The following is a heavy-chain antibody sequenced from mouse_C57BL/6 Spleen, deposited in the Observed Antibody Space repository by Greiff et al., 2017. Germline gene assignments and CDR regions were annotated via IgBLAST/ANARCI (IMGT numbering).Heavy chain of an antibody. Sequence: VQPQQSGAELVKPGASVKISCKASGYAFSSYWMNWVKQRPGKGLEWIGQIYTGDGDTNYNVKFKGKATLTADKSSITSYMQHSSLTSEDPAVYFCARWRLRDFDYWGQGTTLTVSS. J-gene: IGHJ2*01. V-gene: IGHV1-80*01. CDR2: IYTGDGDT. CDR3: ARWRLRDFDY. CDR1: GYAFSSYW. D-gene: IGHD2-13*01.